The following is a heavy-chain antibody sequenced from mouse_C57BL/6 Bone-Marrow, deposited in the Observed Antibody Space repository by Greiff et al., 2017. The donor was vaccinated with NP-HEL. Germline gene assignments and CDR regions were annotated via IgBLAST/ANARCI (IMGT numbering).Heavy chain of an antibody. D-gene: IGHD1-1*01. CDR2: IYPGSGNT. CDR1: GYTFTDYY. CDR3: ARYYGSSYEYFDV. V-gene: IGHV1-76*01. Sequence: VQLQQSGAELVRPGASVKLSCKASGYTFTDYYINWVKQRPGQGLEWIARIYPGSGNTYYNEKFKGKATLTAEKSSSTAYMQLSSLTSEDSAVYFCARYYGSSYEYFDVWGTGTTVTVSS. J-gene: IGHJ1*03.